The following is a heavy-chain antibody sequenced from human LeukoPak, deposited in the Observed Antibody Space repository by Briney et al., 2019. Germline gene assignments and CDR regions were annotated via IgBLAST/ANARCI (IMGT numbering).Heavy chain of an antibody. D-gene: IGHD6-19*01. CDR3: ARAAPSSGWSVRYYFDY. V-gene: IGHV3-21*01. CDR2: ITSSSSHI. CDR1: EFVFSSHA. Sequence: TGGSLRLSCVASEFVFSSHAMIWVRQAPGKGLEWISSITSSSSHIFYADSVRGRFTISRDNAKNSLYLQMNSLRAEDTAVYYCARAAPSSGWSVRYYFDYWGQGTLVTVSS. J-gene: IGHJ4*02.